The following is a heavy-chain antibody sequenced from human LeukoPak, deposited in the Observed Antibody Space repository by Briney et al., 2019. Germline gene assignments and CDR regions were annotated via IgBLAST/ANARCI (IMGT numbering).Heavy chain of an antibody. CDR2: MNPNSGNT. Sequence: ASVKVSCKAPGYTFTNYDINWVRHATGQGLEWMGWMNPNSGNTGYAQKFQGRVTMTRDTSISTAYMELNSLRSEDTAVYYCATYSSSSVRGVDPWGQGTLVTVSS. CDR3: ATYSSSSVRGVDP. V-gene: IGHV1-8*01. J-gene: IGHJ5*02. CDR1: GYTFTNYD. D-gene: IGHD6-13*01.